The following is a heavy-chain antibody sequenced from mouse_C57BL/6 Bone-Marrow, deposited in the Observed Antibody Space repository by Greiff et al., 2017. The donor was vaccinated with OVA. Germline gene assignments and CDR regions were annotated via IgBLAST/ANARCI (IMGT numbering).Heavy chain of an antibody. CDR1: GYTFTSYW. CDR2: IHPNSGST. V-gene: IGHV1-64*01. CDR3: ARKVITTVVAGFDY. D-gene: IGHD1-1*01. Sequence: QVQLQQPGAELVKPGASVKLSCKASGYTFTSYWMHWVKQRPGQGLEWIGMIHPNSGSTNYNEKFKSKATLTVDKSSSTAYMQLSSLTSEDSAVYYCARKVITTVVAGFDYWGQGTTLTVSS. J-gene: IGHJ2*01.